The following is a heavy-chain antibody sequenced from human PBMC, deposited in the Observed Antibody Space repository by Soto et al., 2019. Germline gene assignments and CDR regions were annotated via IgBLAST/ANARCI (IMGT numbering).Heavy chain of an antibody. CDR1: GFTFSSYG. D-gene: IGHD6-6*01. J-gene: IGHJ4*02. CDR2: ISYDGSNK. Sequence: GGSLRLSCAASGFTFSSYGMHWVRQAPGKGLEWVAVISYDGSNKYYADSVKGRFTISRDNSKNTLYLQMNSLRAEDTAVYYCAKGGLIAARQRGYFDYWGQGTLVIVSS. CDR3: AKGGLIAARQRGYFDY. V-gene: IGHV3-30*18.